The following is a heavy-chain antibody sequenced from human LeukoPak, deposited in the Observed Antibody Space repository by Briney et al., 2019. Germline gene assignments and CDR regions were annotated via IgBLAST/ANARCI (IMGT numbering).Heavy chain of an antibody. J-gene: IGHJ4*02. CDR1: GFSLSTRGMC. CDR2: IDWDDDK. Sequence: ESGPTLVNPTQTLTLTCTFSGFSLSTRGMCVTWIRRPPGKALEWLALIDWDDDKYYSTSLKTRLTISKDTSKNQVVLTMTNMDPVDTATYYCARMMYGDSVNYFDSWGQGTLVTVSS. CDR3: ARMMYGDSVNYFDS. D-gene: IGHD4-17*01. V-gene: IGHV2-70*01.